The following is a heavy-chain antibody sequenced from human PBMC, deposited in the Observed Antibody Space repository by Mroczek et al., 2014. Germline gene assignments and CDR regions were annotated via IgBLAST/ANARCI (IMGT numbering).Heavy chain of an antibody. CDR1: GGSFSGYY. D-gene: IGHD2-2*01. J-gene: IGHJ3*02. V-gene: IGHV4-34*01. CDR3: ARPKRDIVVVPAATGAFDI. CDR2: INHSGST. Sequence: QVQLQQWGAGLLKPSETLSLTCAVYGGSFSGYYWSWIRQPPGKGLEWIGEINHSGSTNYNPSLKSRVTISVDTSKNQFSLKLSSVTAADTAVYYCARPKRDIVVVPAATGAFDIWGQGTSGHRLF.